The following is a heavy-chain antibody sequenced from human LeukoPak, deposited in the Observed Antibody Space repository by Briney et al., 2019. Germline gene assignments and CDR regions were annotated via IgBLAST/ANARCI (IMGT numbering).Heavy chain of an antibody. CDR3: ASRRSGWLRSKNFDY. Sequence: SGTLALTCTVSGGSHSSSSYYWGWIRQPPGRGLGWVESIYYSGSTYYNPSLKSRVTISVDTSKNQFSLTLSSVTASDTAVYYCASRRSGWLRSKNFDYWGQGTLVTVSS. D-gene: IGHD5-24*01. CDR2: IYYSGST. J-gene: IGHJ4*02. V-gene: IGHV4-39*01. CDR1: GGSHSSSSYY.